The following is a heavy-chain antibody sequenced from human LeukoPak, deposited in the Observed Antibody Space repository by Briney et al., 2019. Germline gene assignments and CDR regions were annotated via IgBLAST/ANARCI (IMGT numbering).Heavy chain of an antibody. D-gene: IGHD6-13*01. J-gene: IGHJ4*02. V-gene: IGHV4-59*01. CDR1: GGSISSYY. CDR3: ARVYSSSWYVGFYFDY. Sequence: SETLSLTCTVSGGSISSYYWSWIRQPPGKGLEWIGYIYYSGSTNYNPSLKSRVTMSVDTSKNQFSLKLSSVTAADTAVYYCARVYSSSWYVGFYFDYWGQGTLVTVSS. CDR2: IYYSGST.